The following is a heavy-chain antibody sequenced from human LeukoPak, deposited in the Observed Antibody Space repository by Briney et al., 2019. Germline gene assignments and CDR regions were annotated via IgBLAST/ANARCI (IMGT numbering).Heavy chain of an antibody. CDR1: GFTFNSYA. J-gene: IGHJ3*02. CDR3: AKFCNGGDYAMVDAFDI. Sequence: PGGSLRLSCAASGFTFNSYAMSWVRQAPGKGLEWVLAISGRGGSTYYADSVKGRFTISRDNSKNTLYLQMNSLRAEATAVYYCAKFCNGGDYAMVDAFDIWGQGTMVTVSS. V-gene: IGHV3-23*01. CDR2: ISGRGGST. D-gene: IGHD4-17*01.